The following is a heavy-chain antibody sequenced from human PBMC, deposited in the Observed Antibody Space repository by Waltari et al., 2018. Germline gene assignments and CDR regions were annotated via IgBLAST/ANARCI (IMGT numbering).Heavy chain of an antibody. CDR3: ARDEGHSSSFQH. D-gene: IGHD6-13*01. V-gene: IGHV3-48*02. J-gene: IGHJ1*01. Sequence: EVQLVESGGGLVQPGGSLRLSCAASGFIFNSYSMNWVRQAPGKGLEWVSYISSRSNIIYYADSVKGRFTISRDNAKNSLYLQMNSLRDEDTAVYYCARDEGHSSSFQHWGQGTLVTVSS. CDR1: GFIFNSYS. CDR2: ISSRSNII.